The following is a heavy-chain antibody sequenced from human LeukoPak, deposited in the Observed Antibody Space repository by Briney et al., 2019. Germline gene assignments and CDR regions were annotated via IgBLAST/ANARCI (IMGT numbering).Heavy chain of an antibody. CDR1: GYTFTSYG. CDR3: ARGPIYYDSSGSAEYFQH. Sequence: VKVSCKASGYTFTSYGISWVRQAPGQGLEWMGWISAYNGNTNYAQELQGRVTMTTDTSTSTAYMELRSLRSDDTAVYYCARGPIYYDSSGSAEYFQHWGQGTLVTVSS. D-gene: IGHD3-22*01. V-gene: IGHV1-18*01. CDR2: ISAYNGNT. J-gene: IGHJ1*01.